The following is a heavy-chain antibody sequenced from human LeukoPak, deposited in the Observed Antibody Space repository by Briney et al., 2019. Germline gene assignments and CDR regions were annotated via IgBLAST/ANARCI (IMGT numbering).Heavy chain of an antibody. CDR1: GGTFSSYA. J-gene: IGHJ4*02. V-gene: IGHV1-69*04. CDR3: ARVSRENDY. CDR2: IIPILGIA. Sequence: ASVKVSCKASGGTFSSYAIGRVRQAPGQGLEWMGRIIPILGIANYAQKFQGRVTITADKSTSTAYMELSSLRSEDTAVYYCARVSRENDYWGQGTLVTVSS. D-gene: IGHD3-10*01.